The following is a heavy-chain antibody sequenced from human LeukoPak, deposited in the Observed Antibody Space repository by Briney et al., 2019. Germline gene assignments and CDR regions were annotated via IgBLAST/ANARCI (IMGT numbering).Heavy chain of an antibody. CDR1: GGSFSGYY. V-gene: IGHV4-34*01. Sequence: PSETLSLTCAVYGGSFSGYYWSWIRQPPGKGLEWIGEINHSGSTNYNPSLKSRVTISVDTSKNQFSLKLSSVTAADTAVYYCAXXXXXXVVTGDLYYFDYWGQGTLVTVSS. D-gene: IGHD7-27*01. CDR3: AXXXXXXVVTGDLYYFDY. J-gene: IGHJ4*02. CDR2: INHSGST.